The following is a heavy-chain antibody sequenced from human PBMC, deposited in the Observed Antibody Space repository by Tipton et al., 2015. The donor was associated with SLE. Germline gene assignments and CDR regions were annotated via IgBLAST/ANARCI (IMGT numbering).Heavy chain of an antibody. V-gene: IGHV4-34*01. D-gene: IGHD6-13*01. CDR1: GESFLGYF. CDR3: ARGGSTALYHFDS. CDR2: IIHSGTT. J-gene: IGHJ4*02. Sequence: LRLSCGVYGESFLGYFWTWIRQPPGKGLEWIGEIIHSGTTNYNPSLKSRVVISLDTSKNHFSLKLNSVTAADTAVYYCARGGSTALYHFDSWGQGTLVTVSS.